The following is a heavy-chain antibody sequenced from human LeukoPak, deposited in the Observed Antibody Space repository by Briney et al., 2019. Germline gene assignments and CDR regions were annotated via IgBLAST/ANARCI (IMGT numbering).Heavy chain of an antibody. CDR2: IYYSGST. CDR1: GGSISSYY. D-gene: IGHD6-13*01. J-gene: IGHJ4*02. CDR3: ARTSAAGFDY. V-gene: IGHV4-59*08. Sequence: SETLSLTCTVSGGSISSYYWSWIRQPPGKGLVWIGYIYYSGSTNYNPSLKSRVTISVDTSKNQFSLKLSSVTAADTAVYYCARTSAAGFDYWGQGTLVTVSS.